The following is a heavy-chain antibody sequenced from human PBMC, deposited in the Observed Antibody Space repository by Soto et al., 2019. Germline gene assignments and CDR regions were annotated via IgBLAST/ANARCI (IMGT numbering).Heavy chain of an antibody. D-gene: IGHD4-17*01. Sequence: EVQLLESGGDLVQPGRSLRLSCAASGFTFSGYAMSWVRQAPGKGLEWVSVIQGGGNSAYYADSVKGRFTISRDNSKNTLYMQMSSLRGEDTAVYYCAKNRARVTTSWHFDYWGQGTLVTVSS. CDR1: GFTFSGYA. J-gene: IGHJ4*02. V-gene: IGHV3-23*01. CDR3: AKNRARVTTSWHFDY. CDR2: IQGGGNSA.